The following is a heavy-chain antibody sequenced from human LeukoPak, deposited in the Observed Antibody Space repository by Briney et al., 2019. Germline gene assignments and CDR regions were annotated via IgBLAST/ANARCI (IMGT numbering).Heavy chain of an antibody. J-gene: IGHJ4*02. CDR1: GLTVSSYF. D-gene: IGHD6-19*01. Sequence: GGSRRLSCAATGLTVSSYFMSWVRQAPGKGLEWVSVIYGGGSTYYADSVKGRFTISRDTPKNTLYLQMNSLRVEDTAVYYCASWPGGWYGEDSWGQGTLVTISS. V-gene: IGHV3-53*01. CDR2: IYGGGST. CDR3: ASWPGGWYGEDS.